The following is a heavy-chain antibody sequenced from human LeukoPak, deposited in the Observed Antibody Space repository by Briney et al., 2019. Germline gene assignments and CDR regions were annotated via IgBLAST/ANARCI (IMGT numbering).Heavy chain of an antibody. CDR1: GFTFRSYS. J-gene: IGHJ4*02. CDR3: ARSGYSSTWYLQNFELDY. CDR2: ISTSRSYI. Sequence: PGGSLRLSCAASGFTFRSYSMNWVRQAPGKGREWVSSISTSRSYIDYADSVKGRFTSSRDNAKNSLYLQMNSLRAEDTAVYFCARSGYSSTWYLQNFELDYWGQGTLVTVSS. D-gene: IGHD2-2*01. V-gene: IGHV3-21*01.